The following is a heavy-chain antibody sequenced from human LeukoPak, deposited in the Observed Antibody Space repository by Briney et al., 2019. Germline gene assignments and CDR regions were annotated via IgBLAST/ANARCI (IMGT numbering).Heavy chain of an antibody. CDR1: GYTFTSYG. CDR3: AGAARDYYDSSGYYPSNWFDP. D-gene: IGHD3-22*01. J-gene: IGHJ5*02. CDR2: ISAYNGNT. V-gene: IGHV1-18*01. Sequence: ASVKVSCKASGYTFTSYGISWVRQAPGQGLEWMGWISAYNGNTNYAQKLQGRVTMTTDTSTSTAYMELRSLRSDDTAVYYCAGAARDYYDSSGYYPSNWFDPWGQGTLVTVSS.